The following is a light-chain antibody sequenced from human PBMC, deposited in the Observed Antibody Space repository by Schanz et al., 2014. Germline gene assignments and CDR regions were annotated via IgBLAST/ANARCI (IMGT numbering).Light chain of an antibody. CDR1: SSDVGSYNL. CDR3: SSYTSSGTPVV. J-gene: IGLJ2*01. CDR2: DVS. Sequence: QSALTQPASVSGSPGQSITISCTGTSSDVGSYNLVSWYQQHPGKAPKLMIYDVSNRPSGVSYRFSGSKSGNTASLTISGLQAEDEADYYCSSYTSSGTPVVFGGGTKLTV. V-gene: IGLV2-14*02.